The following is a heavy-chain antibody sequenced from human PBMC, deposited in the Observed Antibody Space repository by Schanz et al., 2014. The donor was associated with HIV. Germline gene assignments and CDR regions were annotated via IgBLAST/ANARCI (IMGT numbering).Heavy chain of an antibody. J-gene: IGHJ5*02. D-gene: IGHD2-15*01. CDR3: VTEQYSTISA. V-gene: IGHV3-23*01. Sequence: EVQVLESGGGLVQTGGSLRLSCVASGFTFSDFSMNWVRRAPGKGLEWISAVRHDGGATYYADSVKGRFTIFRDNSRNILYLQMSNLRAEDTALYYCVTEQYSTISAWGQGALVIVSS. CDR2: VRHDGGAT. CDR1: GFTFSDFS.